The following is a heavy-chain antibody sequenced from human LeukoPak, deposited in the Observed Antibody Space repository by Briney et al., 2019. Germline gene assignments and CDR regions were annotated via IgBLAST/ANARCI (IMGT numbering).Heavy chain of an antibody. J-gene: IGHJ5*02. D-gene: IGHD2-15*01. Sequence: PGGSLRLSCAASGFTFSTYSMSWVRQAPGKGLEWVSYISSGSGTIYYADSVKGRFTISRDNAKNSLYLQMNSLRAEDTAVYYCAKEMGYCSGGSCSVVNWFDPWGQGTLVTVSS. V-gene: IGHV3-48*01. CDR3: AKEMGYCSGGSCSVVNWFDP. CDR2: ISSGSGTI. CDR1: GFTFSTYS.